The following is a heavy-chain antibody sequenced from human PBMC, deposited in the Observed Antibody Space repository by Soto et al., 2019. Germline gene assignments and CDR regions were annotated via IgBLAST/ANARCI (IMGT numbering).Heavy chain of an antibody. CDR1: GYTFTRYY. D-gene: IGHD5-12*01. CDR3: ARSLWAAYAVDMATTKDPGFDY. Sequence: ASVKVSCKASGYTFTRYYMHWVRQAPGQGLEWMGIINPSGGSTTYAQKFQGRVTMTRDTSTNTLYMELSSLRSEDTAVFYCARSLWAAYAVDMATTKDPGFDYWGQGTLVTVSS. J-gene: IGHJ4*02. CDR2: INPSGGST. V-gene: IGHV1-46*01.